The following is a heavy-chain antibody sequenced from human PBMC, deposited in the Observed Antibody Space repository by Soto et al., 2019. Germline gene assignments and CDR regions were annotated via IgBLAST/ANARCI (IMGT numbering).Heavy chain of an antibody. CDR1: GGSFSGYY. CDR3: ARGWVTTGIYYYYGMDV. CDR2: INHSGST. D-gene: IGHD4-17*01. Sequence: SETLSLTCAVYGGSFSGYYWSWIRQPPGKGLEWIGEINHSGSTNYNPSLKSRVTISVDTSKNQFSLKLSSVTAADTAVYYCARGWVTTGIYYYYGMDVWGQGTTITVSS. V-gene: IGHV4-34*01. J-gene: IGHJ6*02.